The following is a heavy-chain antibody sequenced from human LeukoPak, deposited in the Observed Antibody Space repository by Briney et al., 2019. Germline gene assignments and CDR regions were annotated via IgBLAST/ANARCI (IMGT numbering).Heavy chain of an antibody. V-gene: IGHV4-61*02. Sequence: PSETLSLTCTVSGGAISSDSCYWNWIRQPAGKGLEWIGRIYTSGSTNYNPSLKSRVTISVDTSKNQFSLKLSSVTAADTAVYYCARGREGYCSSTSCYPPWYFDLWGRGTLVTVSS. CDR3: ARGREGYCSSTSCYPPWYFDL. J-gene: IGHJ2*01. D-gene: IGHD2-2*01. CDR2: IYTSGST. CDR1: GGAISSDSCY.